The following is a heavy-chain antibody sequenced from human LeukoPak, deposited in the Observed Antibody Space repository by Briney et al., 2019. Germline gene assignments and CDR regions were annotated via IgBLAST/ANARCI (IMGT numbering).Heavy chain of an antibody. J-gene: IGHJ3*02. D-gene: IGHD4-17*01. CDR3: AKAFTVTIDAFDI. CDR2: ISGSGGST. V-gene: IGHV3-23*01. Sequence: GGSLRFSCAASGFTFSSYAMSWVRQAPGKGLEWVSAISGSGGSTYYADSVKGRFTISRDNSKNTLYLQMKSLRAEDTAVYYCAKAFTVTIDAFDIWGQGTMVTVSS. CDR1: GFTFSSYA.